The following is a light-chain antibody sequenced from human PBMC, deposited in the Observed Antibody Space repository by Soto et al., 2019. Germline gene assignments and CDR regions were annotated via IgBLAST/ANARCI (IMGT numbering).Light chain of an antibody. J-gene: IGLJ2*01. Sequence: QSALTQPPSASGSPGQSVTISCIGTSSDVGGYNYVSWYQQHPGKAPKLMIYEVSKRPSGVPDRFSSSKSGNTASLTVSGLQAEDEADYYCSSYAASNNLGVFGGGTQLTVL. CDR1: SSDVGGYNY. CDR2: EVS. V-gene: IGLV2-8*01. CDR3: SSYAASNNLGV.